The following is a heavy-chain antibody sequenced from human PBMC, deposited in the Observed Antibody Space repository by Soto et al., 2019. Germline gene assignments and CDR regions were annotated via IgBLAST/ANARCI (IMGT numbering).Heavy chain of an antibody. CDR1: GLPFSSNW. J-gene: IGHJ3*02. Sequence: GGSLRLSCAASGLPFSSNWMSWFRQAPGKGLEWVANMNQDGSQKYYVDSAKGRFTISRDNAKNSLYLQMNSLRAEDTAVYYCARDIAMVRGVGSFDIWGQGTMVTVSS. CDR2: MNQDGSQK. D-gene: IGHD3-10*01. V-gene: IGHV3-7*01. CDR3: ARDIAMVRGVGSFDI.